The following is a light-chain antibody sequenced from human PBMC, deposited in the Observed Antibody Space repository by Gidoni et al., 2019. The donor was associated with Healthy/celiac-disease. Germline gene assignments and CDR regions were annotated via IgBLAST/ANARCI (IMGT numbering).Light chain of an antibody. CDR3: QQYYSTPYT. CDR2: WAS. V-gene: IGKV4-1*01. J-gene: IGKJ2*01. CDR1: QCVLYSSNNKNY. Sequence: DILMTQSPDSLAVSLGERATINCKSSQCVLYSSNNKNYLAWYQQKPGQPPKLLIYWASTRESGVPDRFSGSGSGTDFTLTISSLQAEDVAVYYCQQYYSTPYTFGQGTKLEIK.